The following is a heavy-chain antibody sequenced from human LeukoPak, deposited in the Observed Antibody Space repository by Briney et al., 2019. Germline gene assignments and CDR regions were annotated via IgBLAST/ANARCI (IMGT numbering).Heavy chain of an antibody. Sequence: ASVKVSCKASGYTFTGYYMHWVRQAPGQGLEWMGWINPDSGGTNYAQKFQGRVTMTRDTSISTAYMELSRLRPDDTAVYYCARGSSSTSPGNWFDPWGQGTLVTVSS. D-gene: IGHD2-2*01. CDR2: INPDSGGT. CDR3: ARGSSSTSPGNWFDP. V-gene: IGHV1-2*02. CDR1: GYTFTGYY. J-gene: IGHJ5*02.